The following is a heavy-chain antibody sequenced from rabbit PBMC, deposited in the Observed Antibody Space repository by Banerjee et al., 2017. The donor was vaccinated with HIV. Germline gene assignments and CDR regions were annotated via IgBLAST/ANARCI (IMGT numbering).Heavy chain of an antibody. V-gene: IGHV1S45*01. CDR2: IYGGSHGNH. J-gene: IGHJ4*01. CDR3: ARVEYAGYAGYGYFDL. Sequence: QEHLEESGGDLVKPGASLTLTCKVSGFSFSSTYWICWVRQAPGKGLEWIACIYGGSHGNHYYASWAKGRFTISKTSSTTVTVQMTSLTAADTATYFCARVEYAGYAGYGYFDLWGPGTLVTVS. D-gene: IGHD8-1*01. CDR1: GFSFSSTYW.